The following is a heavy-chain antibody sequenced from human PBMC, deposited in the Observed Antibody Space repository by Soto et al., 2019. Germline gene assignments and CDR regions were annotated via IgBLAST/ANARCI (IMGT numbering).Heavy chain of an antibody. CDR2: ISYDGSNK. V-gene: IGHV3-30-3*01. CDR1: GFTFSSYA. D-gene: IGHD2-2*01. J-gene: IGHJ6*02. Sequence: QSGGSLRLSCAASGFTFSSYAMHWVRQAPGKGLEWVAVISYDGSNKYYADSVKGRFTISRDNSKNTLYLQMNSLRAEDTAVYYCARDKDIVVVPAFYYYYGMDVWGQGTTVTVSS. CDR3: ARDKDIVVVPAFYYYYGMDV.